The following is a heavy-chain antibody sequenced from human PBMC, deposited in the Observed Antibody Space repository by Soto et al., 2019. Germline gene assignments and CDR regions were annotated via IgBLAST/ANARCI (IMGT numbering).Heavy chain of an antibody. Sequence: QVQLVQSGGEVKKPGASVKVSCKASGYTFTTYGISWVRQAPGQGLEWMGWINVYNGNTKYAQKLQGRVTMTTDTATTTAFMELRSLISDDTAVYYCATGVGSGIYYNQYNWFDPWGQGTLVTVSS. CDR2: INVYNGNT. D-gene: IGHD3-10*01. J-gene: IGHJ5*02. CDR1: GYTFTTYG. CDR3: ATGVGSGIYYNQYNWFDP. V-gene: IGHV1-18*01.